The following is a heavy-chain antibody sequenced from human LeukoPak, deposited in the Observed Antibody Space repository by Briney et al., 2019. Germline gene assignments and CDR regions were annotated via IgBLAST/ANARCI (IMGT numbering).Heavy chain of an antibody. CDR1: GYTFTGSY. CDR2: INPNSGVT. J-gene: IGHJ4*02. Sequence: ASVKVSCRASGYTFTGSYIHWVRQAPGQGLEWMGRINPNSGVTIYAQNFQGRVTLTRDTSITTAYMELSSLRSDDTAVYYCARTDGVDYWGQGTLVTVSS. CDR3: ARTDGVDY. D-gene: IGHD4-17*01. V-gene: IGHV1-2*06.